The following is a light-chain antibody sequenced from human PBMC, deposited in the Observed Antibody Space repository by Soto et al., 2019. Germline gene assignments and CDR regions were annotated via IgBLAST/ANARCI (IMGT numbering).Light chain of an antibody. CDR1: QGISSW. V-gene: IGKV1-12*01. Sequence: DRVTITCRASQGISSWLAWYQQKPGKAPKLLIYAASSLQSGVPSRFSGSGSGTDFTLTIFFLQAEDGIRDKSAVSAILPNTFC. CDR3: AVSAILPNT. CDR2: AAS. J-gene: IGKJ4*01.